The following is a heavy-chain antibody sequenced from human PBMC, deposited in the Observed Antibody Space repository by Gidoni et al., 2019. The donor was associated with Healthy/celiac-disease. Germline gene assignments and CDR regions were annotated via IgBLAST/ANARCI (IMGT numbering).Heavy chain of an antibody. Sequence: EVQLLASGGGLVQPGGSLSPPCAAAGFTFSSYAMSWVRQAPGKGLEWVSAISGSGGSTYYADSVKGRFTISRDNSKNTLYLQMNSLRAEDTAVYYCAKDWRYSLGWGQGTLVTVSS. V-gene: IGHV3-23*01. CDR2: ISGSGGST. CDR1: GFTFSSYA. CDR3: AKDWRYSLG. D-gene: IGHD2-15*01. J-gene: IGHJ4*02.